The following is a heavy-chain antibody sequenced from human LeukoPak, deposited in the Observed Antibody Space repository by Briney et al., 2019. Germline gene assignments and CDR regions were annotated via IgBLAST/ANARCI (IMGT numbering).Heavy chain of an antibody. CDR2: IDPSGVST. V-gene: IGHV1-46*01. CDR3: VRDTLNQPYFDY. J-gene: IGHJ4*02. D-gene: IGHD1-14*01. Sequence: GASVKVSCKASGYTLISYYMHWVRQAPGQGLEWMGIIDPSGVSTSYAQKFQGRVTMTRDMSTSTVYMELSSLKSEDTAVYYCVRDTLNQPYFDYWGQGTLVTVSS. CDR1: GYTLISYY.